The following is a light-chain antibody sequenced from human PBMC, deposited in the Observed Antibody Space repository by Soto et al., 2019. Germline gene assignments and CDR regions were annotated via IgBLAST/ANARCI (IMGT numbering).Light chain of an antibody. CDR3: SSYAGSSNV. CDR2: EVN. V-gene: IGLV2-8*01. CDR1: SSDVGGYNY. J-gene: IGLJ1*01. Sequence: QSLLTQPRSGSASPGQAVTISCTGTSSDVGGYNYVSWYQQHPGKAPKLMIYEVNKRPSGVPDRFSGSKSGNTASLTVSGLQAEDEADYYCSSYAGSSNVFGTGTKVTVL.